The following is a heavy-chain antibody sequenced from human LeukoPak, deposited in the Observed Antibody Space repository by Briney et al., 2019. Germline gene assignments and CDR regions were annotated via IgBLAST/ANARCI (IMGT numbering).Heavy chain of an antibody. Sequence: SETLSLTCTVSGGSISSIRYYWGWIRQPPGTGLEWIVSIHYSVSTYYNPSLKSRFTISVDTSKNQFSLKLSSVTAADTAVYYCARDQPDYSSYYMDVWGKGTTVTVSS. CDR3: ARDQPDYSSYYMDV. J-gene: IGHJ6*03. CDR2: IHYSVST. D-gene: IGHD4-11*01. V-gene: IGHV4-39*07. CDR1: GGSISSIRYY.